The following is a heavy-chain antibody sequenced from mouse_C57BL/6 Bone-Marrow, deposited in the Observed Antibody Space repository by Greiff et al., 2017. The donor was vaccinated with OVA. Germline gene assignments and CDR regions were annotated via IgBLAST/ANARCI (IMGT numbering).Heavy chain of an antibody. CDR1: GYTFTDHT. V-gene: IGHV1-78*01. J-gene: IGHJ2*01. CDR3: ARSGFLVTTVVATDY. CDR2: IYPRDGST. Sequence: VKPGASVKISCKVSGYTFTDHTIHWMKQRPEQGLEWIGYIYPRDGSTKYNQKFKDKATLTADKSSSTAYMQLSSLTSEDSAVYYCARSGFLVTTVVATDYWGQGTTLTVSS. D-gene: IGHD1-1*01.